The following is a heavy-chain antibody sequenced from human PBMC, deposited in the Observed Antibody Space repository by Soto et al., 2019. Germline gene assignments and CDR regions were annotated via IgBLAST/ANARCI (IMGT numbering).Heavy chain of an antibody. J-gene: IGHJ4*02. CDR3: ARDSGGSYSFCDY. CDR1: GYTFTGYY. V-gene: IGHV1-2*04. Sequence: QVQLVQSGAEVKKPGASVKVSCKASGYTFTGYYMHWVRQAPGQGLEWMGWINPNSGGTNYAQKFQGWVTMTRDTXISTAYMELSRLRSDDTAVYYCARDSGGSYSFCDYWGQGTLVTVSS. D-gene: IGHD1-26*01. CDR2: INPNSGGT.